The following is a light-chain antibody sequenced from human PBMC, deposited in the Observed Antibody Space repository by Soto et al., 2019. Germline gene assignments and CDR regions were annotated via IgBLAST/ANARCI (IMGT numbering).Light chain of an antibody. CDR1: SSNIGGNS. CDR3: GSWDSSLSAYV. V-gene: IGLV1-51*01. J-gene: IGLJ1*01. Sequence: QSVLTQPPSVSAAPGQKFTISCSGISSNIGGNSVSWYQQPPGTAPKLLIYDDNKRPSGIPDRFSGSKSGTSATLGITGFQTGDEADYYCGSWDSSLSAYVLGTGTKVTV. CDR2: DDN.